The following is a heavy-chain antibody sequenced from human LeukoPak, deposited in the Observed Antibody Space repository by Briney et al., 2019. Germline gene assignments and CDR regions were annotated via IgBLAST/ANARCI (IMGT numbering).Heavy chain of an antibody. J-gene: IGHJ4*02. D-gene: IGHD4-23*01. V-gene: IGHV1-3*01. Sequence: GASVKVSCKASGYTFTDYAIHWVRQAPGQRLEWMGWINAGTGDTKYSQKFQGRVTITRDTSATTAHMELSSLRSEDTAVYYCARNAVGKTDFDYWGQGTLVTVSS. CDR2: INAGTGDT. CDR3: ARNAVGKTDFDY. CDR1: GYTFTDYA.